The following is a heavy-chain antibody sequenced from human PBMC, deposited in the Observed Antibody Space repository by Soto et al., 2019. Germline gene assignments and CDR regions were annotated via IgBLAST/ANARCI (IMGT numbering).Heavy chain of an antibody. Sequence: SVKVCCEASRVGIGSSSSSWLRQAPGQGLEWMGRIIPILGIANYAQKLQGRVTMTTDTSTSTAYMELRSLRSDDTAVYYYARDAGYPGYSSSWYGFYYYGMDVWAQGPTGTVSS. V-gene: IGHV1-69*04. J-gene: IGHJ6*02. CDR1: RVGIGSSS. D-gene: IGHD6-13*01. CDR3: ARDAGYPGYSSSWYGFYYYGMDV. CDR2: IIPILGIA.